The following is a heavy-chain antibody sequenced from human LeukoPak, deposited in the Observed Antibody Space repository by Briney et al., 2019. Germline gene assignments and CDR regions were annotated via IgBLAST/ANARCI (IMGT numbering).Heavy chain of an antibody. CDR3: ASKQGDY. CDR1: GFTFSSYW. CDR2: INPDGSGK. Sequence: GGSLRLSCAASGFTFSSYWMSWVRQAPGKGLEWVANINPDGSGKYYVDSVKGRFTISRDNAKKSLYLQMNSLRAEDTAVYYCASKQGDYWGQGTLVTVSS. J-gene: IGHJ4*02. V-gene: IGHV3-7*01.